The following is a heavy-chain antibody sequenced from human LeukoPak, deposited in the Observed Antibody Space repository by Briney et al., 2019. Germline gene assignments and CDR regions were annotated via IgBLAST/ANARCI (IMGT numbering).Heavy chain of an antibody. Sequence: PGRSLRLSCAASGFTFSSCGMHWVRHVPGKGLEWVAVIWYDGSNKYYADSVKGRFTISRDNSKNTLYLQMNSLRAENTAVYYCARDRSYYNVFDYWGQGTLVTVSS. J-gene: IGHJ4*02. CDR1: GFTFSSCG. D-gene: IGHD3-10*01. CDR3: ARDRSYYNVFDY. V-gene: IGHV3-33*01. CDR2: IWYDGSNK.